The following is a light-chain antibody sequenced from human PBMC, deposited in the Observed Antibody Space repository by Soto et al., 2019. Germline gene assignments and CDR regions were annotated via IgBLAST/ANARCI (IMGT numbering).Light chain of an antibody. Sequence: EIVMTQSPATLSVSPGERATISCRASQSISTNLAWYQLKPGQGPRLHIYGASTRATGISDRFSGRGFGTEFTLTINSLQSEDLAVYSCLQYHHWAPYTFGQGTKLEIK. V-gene: IGKV3-15*01. CDR3: LQYHHWAPYT. J-gene: IGKJ2*01. CDR2: GAS. CDR1: QSISTN.